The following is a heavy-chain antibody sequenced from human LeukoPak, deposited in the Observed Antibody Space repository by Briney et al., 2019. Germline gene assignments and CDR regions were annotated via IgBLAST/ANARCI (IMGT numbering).Heavy chain of an antibody. CDR2: ISYDGSNK. D-gene: IGHD5-18*01. Sequence: PGGSLRLSCAASGFTFSSYGMHWVRQAPGKGLEWVAVISYDGSNKYYADSVKGRFTISRDNSKNTLYLQMNSLRAEDTAVYYCAKVLVDTAMVLGFDYWGQGTLVTVSS. CDR3: AKVLVDTAMVLGFDY. J-gene: IGHJ4*02. V-gene: IGHV3-30*18. CDR1: GFTFSSYG.